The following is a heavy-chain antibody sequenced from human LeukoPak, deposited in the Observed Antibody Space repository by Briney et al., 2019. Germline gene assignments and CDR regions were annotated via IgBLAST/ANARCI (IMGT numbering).Heavy chain of an antibody. CDR1: GNTFSKSI. V-gene: IGHV1-18*01. D-gene: IGHD5-18*01. CDR2: ISDYNGNT. CDR3: ARDKDYSYGVFAS. J-gene: IGHJ4*02. Sequence: GASVKVSCKASGNTFSKSIINWVRQAPGQGLEGMGWISDYNGNTKYAEKFQGRVTMTTDTATSAAYMELKSLSSDDTAMYFCARDKDYSYGVFASWGQGTLVTVSS.